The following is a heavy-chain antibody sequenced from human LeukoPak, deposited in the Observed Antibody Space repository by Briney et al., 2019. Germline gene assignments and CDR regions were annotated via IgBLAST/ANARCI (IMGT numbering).Heavy chain of an antibody. CDR1: GFSVSTYA. J-gene: IGHJ4*02. Sequence: GGSLRLSCAASGFSVSTYAMSWVRQAPGKGLEWVSAISVSGDNTYYADSVKGRFTLFRDNSMNTLYLQMNRLRVEDTAVYYCAKGGGGADDYWGQGTLVTVSS. CDR2: ISVSGDNT. D-gene: IGHD3-16*01. V-gene: IGHV3-23*01. CDR3: AKGGGGADDY.